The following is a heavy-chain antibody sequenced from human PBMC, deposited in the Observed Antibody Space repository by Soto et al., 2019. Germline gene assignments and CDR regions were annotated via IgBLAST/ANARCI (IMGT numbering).Heavy chain of an antibody. CDR2: VYHTGDT. V-gene: IGHV4-4*02. D-gene: IGHD2-21*02. J-gene: IGHJ5*02. CDR3: AREIVTARATNYSDP. Sequence: SETLSLTCGVSGVTVASSHWWSWVRHSPGRGLEWIGNVYHTGDTNFNPSLQSRFTFSVDKSNNQFSLRLNSVTAAEKAVYLCAREIVTARATNYSDPSGPGHLVTVS. CDR1: GVTVASSHW.